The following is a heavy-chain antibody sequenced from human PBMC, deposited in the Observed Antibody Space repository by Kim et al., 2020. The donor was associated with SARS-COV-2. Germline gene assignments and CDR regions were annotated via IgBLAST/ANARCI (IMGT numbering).Heavy chain of an antibody. J-gene: IGHJ4*02. CDR1: GFTFSSYA. D-gene: IGHD2-2*01. CDR2: ISGTGGST. Sequence: GGSLRLSCAASGFTFSSYAMSWVRQAPGKGLEWFSAISGTGGSTHYADSVKGRFTISRDNTKNALYLQMNSLRAEDTAVYYCAKGVVPAAMRGIDYWGEGALVTVSS. CDR3: AKGVVPAAMRGIDY. V-gene: IGHV3-23*01.